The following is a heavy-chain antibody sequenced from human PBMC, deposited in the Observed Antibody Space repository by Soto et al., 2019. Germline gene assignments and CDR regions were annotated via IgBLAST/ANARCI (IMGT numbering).Heavy chain of an antibody. CDR1: GFTFSDYY. CDR2: ISSSGSPI. J-gene: IGHJ3*02. V-gene: IGHV3-11*01. CDR3: AADCSGANCNAAFDI. D-gene: IGHD2-2*01. Sequence: QVQLVESGGGLVKPGGSLRLSCAASGFTFSDYYMSCIRQAPGKGLEWVSYISSSGSPIYYGDSVKGRFTISRYDAKYSLYLQMNTIRAEDPAVYYCAADCSGANCNAAFDIWGQGTMVTVSS.